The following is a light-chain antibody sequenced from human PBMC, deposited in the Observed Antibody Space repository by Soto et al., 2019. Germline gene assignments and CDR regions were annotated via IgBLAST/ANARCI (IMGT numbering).Light chain of an antibody. CDR3: QQRST. Sequence: EIVLTQSPATLSLSPGERATLSCRASQSVSSYLAWYQQKPGQAPRLLIYDASNRATGIPARFSGSGSGPDFTLTISSLEPEDFAVYYCQQRSTFGGGTKVEIK. V-gene: IGKV3-11*01. CDR2: DAS. J-gene: IGKJ4*01. CDR1: QSVSSY.